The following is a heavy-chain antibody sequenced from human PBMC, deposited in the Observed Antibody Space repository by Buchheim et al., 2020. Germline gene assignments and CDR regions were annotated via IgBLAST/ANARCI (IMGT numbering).Heavy chain of an antibody. CDR2: IYYSGST. Sequence: QLQLQESGPGLVKPSETLSLTCTVSGGSISSSSYYWGWIRQPPGKGLEWIGSIYYSGSTYYNPSLKSRVTISVDTSKNQLSLKLSSVTAADTAVYYCARFLTIYYDSSGYPIGGGDYWGQGTL. CDR3: ARFLTIYYDSSGYPIGGGDY. J-gene: IGHJ4*02. CDR1: GGSISSSSYY. D-gene: IGHD3-22*01. V-gene: IGHV4-39*01.